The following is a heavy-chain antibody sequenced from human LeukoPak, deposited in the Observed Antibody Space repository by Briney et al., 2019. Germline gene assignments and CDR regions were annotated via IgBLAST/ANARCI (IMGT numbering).Heavy chain of an antibody. V-gene: IGHV3-21*01. D-gene: IGHD6-13*01. CDR3: ARGGYTLYWYFDL. J-gene: IGHJ2*01. Sequence: GGSLRLSCAASGFTFSSYSMNWVRHAPGKGLEWVSSISSSSSYIYYADSVKGRFTISRDNAKNSLYLQMNSLRAEDTAVYYCARGGYTLYWYFDLWGRGTLVTVSS. CDR2: ISSSSSYI. CDR1: GFTFSSYS.